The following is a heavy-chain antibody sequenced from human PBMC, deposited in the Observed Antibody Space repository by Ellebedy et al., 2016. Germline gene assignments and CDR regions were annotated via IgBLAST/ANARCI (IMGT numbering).Heavy chain of an antibody. Sequence: GESLKISCAASGFTFSDYYMSWIRQAPGKGLEWVSYISSSGSTIYYADSVKGRFTISRDNAKNSLSLQMNSLRAEDTAVYYCARAIAARLHYYGMDVWGQGTTVTVSS. V-gene: IGHV3-11*01. CDR2: ISSSGSTI. J-gene: IGHJ6*02. D-gene: IGHD6-6*01. CDR3: ARAIAARLHYYGMDV. CDR1: GFTFSDYY.